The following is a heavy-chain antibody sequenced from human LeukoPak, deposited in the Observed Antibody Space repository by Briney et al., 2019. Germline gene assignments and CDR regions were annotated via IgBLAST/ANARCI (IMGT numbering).Heavy chain of an antibody. J-gene: IGHJ4*02. D-gene: IGHD4-17*01. V-gene: IGHV3-7*01. CDR2: IKQDGSEK. CDR3: ARVRYGDYFDY. Sequence: GGSLRLSCAAAGFTFSSYWMSWVRQAPGKGLEWVANIKQDGSEKYYVDSVKGRFTISRDNAKNSLYLQMNSLRAEDTAVYYCARVRYGDYFDYWGQGTLVTVSS. CDR1: GFTFSSYW.